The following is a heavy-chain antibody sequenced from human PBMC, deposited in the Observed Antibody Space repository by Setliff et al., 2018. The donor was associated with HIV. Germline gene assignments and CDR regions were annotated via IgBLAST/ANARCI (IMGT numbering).Heavy chain of an antibody. D-gene: IGHD2-21*01. CDR2: IIPIFGTA. CDR3: ARDPVSDNSATPYYFDY. V-gene: IGHV1-69*13. J-gene: IGHJ4*02. Sequence: SVKVSCKASGGTFSSYAISWVRQAPGQGLEWIGGIIPIFGTANYAQKFQGRVTITADESTSTAYMELSSLRSEDTAVYYCARDPVSDNSATPYYFDYWGQGTLVTVSS. CDR1: GGTFSSYA.